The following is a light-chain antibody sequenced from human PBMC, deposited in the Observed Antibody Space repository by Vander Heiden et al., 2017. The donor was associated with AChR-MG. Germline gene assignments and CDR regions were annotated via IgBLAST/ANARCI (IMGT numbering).Light chain of an antibody. J-gene: IGLJ3*02. CDR1: SLRSYY. Sequence: SSELTQDPAVPVALGQTVRITCQGDSLRSYYASRYQQKPGQAPVLVIYGKNNRPSGIPDRFSGSSSGNTASLTITGAQAEDEADYYCNSRDSSGNHPSVFGGGTKLTVL. CDR2: GKN. CDR3: NSRDSSGNHPSV. V-gene: IGLV3-19*01.